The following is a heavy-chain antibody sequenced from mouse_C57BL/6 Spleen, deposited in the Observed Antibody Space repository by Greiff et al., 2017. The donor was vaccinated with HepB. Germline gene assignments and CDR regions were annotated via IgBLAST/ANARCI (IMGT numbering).Heavy chain of an antibody. J-gene: IGHJ3*01. CDR2: ISYSGST. Sequence: EVKLQESGPGMVKPSQSLSLTCTVTGYSITSGYDWHWIRHFPGNKLEWMGYISYSGSTNYNPSLKSRISITHDTSKNHFFLKLNSVTTEDTATYYCASLYYDYSWFAYWGQGTLVTVSA. CDR1: GYSITSGYD. CDR3: ASLYYDYSWFAY. V-gene: IGHV3-1*01. D-gene: IGHD2-4*01.